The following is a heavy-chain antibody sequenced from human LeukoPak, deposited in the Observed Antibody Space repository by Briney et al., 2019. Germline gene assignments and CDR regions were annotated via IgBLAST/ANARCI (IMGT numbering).Heavy chain of an antibody. J-gene: IGHJ3*02. V-gene: IGHV3-49*04. D-gene: IGHD2-2*01. CDR2: IRSKACGGTT. CDR3: TRGSLDIVVVPAADAFDI. CDR1: GFTFGDYA. Sequence: GGSLRLSCTASGFTFGDYAMSWVRQAPGKGLEWVGFIRSKACGGTTEYAASVKGRFTISRDDSKSIAYLQMNSLKTEDTAVYYCTRGSLDIVVVPAADAFDIWGQGTMVTVSS.